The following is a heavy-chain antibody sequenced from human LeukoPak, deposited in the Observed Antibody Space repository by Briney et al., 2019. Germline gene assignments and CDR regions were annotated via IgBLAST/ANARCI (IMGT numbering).Heavy chain of an antibody. CDR3: ARERRYYYDSSGFFDY. CDR2: IYYSGST. D-gene: IGHD3-22*01. Sequence: SETLSLTCTVSGGSISSYYWSWIRQPPGKGLEWIGYIYYSGSTNYNPSLKSRVTISVDTSKNQFSLKLSSVTAADMAVYYCARERRYYYDSSGFFDYWGQGTLVTVSS. J-gene: IGHJ4*02. CDR1: GGSISSYY. V-gene: IGHV4-59*01.